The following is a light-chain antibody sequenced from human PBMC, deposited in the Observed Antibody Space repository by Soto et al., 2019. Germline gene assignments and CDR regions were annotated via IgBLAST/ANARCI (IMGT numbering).Light chain of an antibody. V-gene: IGKV3-11*01. J-gene: IGKJ3*01. Sequence: EIVLTQSPATLSLSPGERATLSCRASQSVSSYLAWYQQKPGQAPRLLIYDASNRATGIPARFSGSGSGTDFTLTISSLEPEDFAVYYCQQRSKWPFTFGPGIKVDIK. CDR2: DAS. CDR1: QSVSSY. CDR3: QQRSKWPFT.